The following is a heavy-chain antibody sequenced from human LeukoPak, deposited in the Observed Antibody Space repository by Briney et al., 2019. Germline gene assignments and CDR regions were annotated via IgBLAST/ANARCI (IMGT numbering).Heavy chain of an antibody. V-gene: IGHV3-64*01. J-gene: IGHJ4*02. CDR3: ARGDSSGLDY. CDR1: GFTFSSYP. CDR2: ISSNGGST. Sequence: GGPLTLSCAASGFTFSSYPMHWVRQAPGKGLEYVSAISSNGGSTYYANSVKGRFTISRDNSKNTLYLQMGSLRAEDMAVYYCARGDSSGLDYWGQGTLVTVSS. D-gene: IGHD6-19*01.